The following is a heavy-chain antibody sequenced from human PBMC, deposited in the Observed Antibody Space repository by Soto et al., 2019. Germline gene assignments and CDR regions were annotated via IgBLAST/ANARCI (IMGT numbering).Heavy chain of an antibody. J-gene: IGHJ5*02. CDR2: ISTYSGDT. V-gene: IGHV1-18*01. CDR3: ARHHGPTTSENWFDP. D-gene: IGHD5-12*01. CDR1: GYTFFTYD. Sequence: ASVTVFCKASGYTFFTYDISWLRQAPGQGLEWMGWISTYSGDTKYAQKFQGRVTMTTDTSTTTAYLELRSLRSDDTAVYYCARHHGPTTSENWFDPWGQGTLVTVSS.